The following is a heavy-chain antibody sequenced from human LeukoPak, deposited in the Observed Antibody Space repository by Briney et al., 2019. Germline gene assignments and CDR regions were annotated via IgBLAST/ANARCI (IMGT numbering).Heavy chain of an antibody. Sequence: GESLKISCKGSGYSFTSYWIGWVRQMPGKGLEWMGIIYPGDSDTRYSPSFQGQVTISADKSISTAYLQWSSLKASDTAMYYCARQAQDNWGQYAFDIWGQGTVVTVSS. D-gene: IGHD7-27*01. V-gene: IGHV5-51*01. J-gene: IGHJ3*02. CDR3: ARQAQDNWGQYAFDI. CDR2: IYPGDSDT. CDR1: GYSFTSYW.